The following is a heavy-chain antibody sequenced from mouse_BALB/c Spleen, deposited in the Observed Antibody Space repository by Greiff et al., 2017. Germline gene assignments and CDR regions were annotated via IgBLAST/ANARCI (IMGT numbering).Heavy chain of an antibody. Sequence: EVQGVESGGGLVKPGGSLKLSCAASGFTFSSYTMSWVRQTPEKRLEWVATISSGGSYTYYPDSVKGRFTISRDNAKNTLYLQMSSLKSEDTAMYYCASRSMITPAWFAYWGQGTLVTVSA. J-gene: IGHJ3*01. V-gene: IGHV5-6-4*01. CDR3: ASRSMITPAWFAY. D-gene: IGHD2-4*01. CDR1: GFTFSSYT. CDR2: ISSGGSYT.